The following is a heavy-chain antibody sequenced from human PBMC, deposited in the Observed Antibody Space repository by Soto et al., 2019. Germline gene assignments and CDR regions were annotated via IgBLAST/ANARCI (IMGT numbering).Heavy chain of an antibody. CDR3: ARGQPIVVVTAITEYFQH. Sequence: TSETLSLTCAVYGGSFSCYYWSWIRQPPGKGLEWIGEINHSGSTNYNPSLKSRVTISVDTSKNQFSLKLSSVTAADTAVYYCARGQPIVVVTAITEYFQHWGQGTLVTVSS. CDR1: GGSFSCYY. J-gene: IGHJ1*01. V-gene: IGHV4-34*01. CDR2: INHSGST. D-gene: IGHD2-21*02.